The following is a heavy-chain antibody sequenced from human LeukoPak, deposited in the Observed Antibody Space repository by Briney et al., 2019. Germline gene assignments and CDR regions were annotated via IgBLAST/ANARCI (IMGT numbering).Heavy chain of an antibody. CDR2: IYYSGST. Sequence: SETLSLTCTVSGGSISSGSYYWCWIRPPAGKGLEWIGSIYYSGSTYYNPSLKSRVTISVDTSKNQFSLKLSSVTAADTAVYYCARDEGAVAGTGYYYYMDVWGKGTTVTVSS. V-gene: IGHV4-39*07. CDR3: ARDEGAVAGTGYYYYMDV. CDR1: GGSISSGSYY. J-gene: IGHJ6*03. D-gene: IGHD6-19*01.